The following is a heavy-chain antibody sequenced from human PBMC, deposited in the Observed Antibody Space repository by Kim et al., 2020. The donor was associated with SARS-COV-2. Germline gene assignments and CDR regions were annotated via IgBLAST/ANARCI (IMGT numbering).Heavy chain of an antibody. J-gene: IGHJ4*02. CDR2: IIPIFGTA. CDR3: ASKVYYYDSSGYYS. V-gene: IGHV1-69*13. CDR1: GGTFSSYA. D-gene: IGHD3-22*01. Sequence: SVKVSCKASGGTFSSYAISWVRQAPGQGLEWMGGIIPIFGTANYAQKFQGRVTITADESTSTAYMELSSLRSEDTAVYYCASKVYYYDSSGYYSWGQGTLVTVSS.